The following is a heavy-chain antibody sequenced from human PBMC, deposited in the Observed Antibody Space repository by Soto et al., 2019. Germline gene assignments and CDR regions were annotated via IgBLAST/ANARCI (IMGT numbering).Heavy chain of an antibody. V-gene: IGHV3-23*01. Sequence: PGGSLRLSCAASGFTFSSYAMSWVRQAPGKGLEWVSAISGSGGSTYYADSVKGRFTISRDNSKNSLYLQMNSLRAEDTAVYYCARLGIAARWSLDSWGQGTLVTVSS. D-gene: IGHD6-6*01. CDR1: GFTFSSYA. CDR3: ARLGIAARWSLDS. CDR2: ISGSGGST. J-gene: IGHJ4*02.